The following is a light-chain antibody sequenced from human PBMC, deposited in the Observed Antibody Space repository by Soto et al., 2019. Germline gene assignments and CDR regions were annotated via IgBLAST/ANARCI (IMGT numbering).Light chain of an antibody. CDR2: DAS. CDR1: QTVSSY. J-gene: IGKJ5*01. Sequence: DIVSTQSPATLSLSPGETATLSCRASQTVSSYLLWYQQKPGQAPRLLIYDASNRASGTPARFSGSGSETDFTLTISSLEPEDFAVYYCQQRSNWPITFGQGTRLEIK. V-gene: IGKV3-11*01. CDR3: QQRSNWPIT.